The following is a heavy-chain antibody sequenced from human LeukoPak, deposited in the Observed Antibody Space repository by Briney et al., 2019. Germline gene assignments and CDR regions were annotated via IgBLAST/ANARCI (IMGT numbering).Heavy chain of an antibody. V-gene: IGHV3-33*01. Sequence: GGSLRLSCAASGFTFSSYGMHWVRQAPGKGLEWVAVIWYDGSNKYYADSVKGRFTISRDNSKNTLYLQMNSLKTEDTAVYYCTTGTYLPYAFDIWGQGTMVTVSS. CDR3: TTGTYLPYAFDI. CDR1: GFTFSSYG. CDR2: IWYDGSNK. D-gene: IGHD2/OR15-2a*01. J-gene: IGHJ3*02.